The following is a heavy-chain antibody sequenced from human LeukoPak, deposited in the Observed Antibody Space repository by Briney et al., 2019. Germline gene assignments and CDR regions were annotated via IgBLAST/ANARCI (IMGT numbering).Heavy chain of an antibody. Sequence: GGSLRLSCAASGFTFSSYWMSWVRQAPGKGLEWVANMKQHGSEKYYVDSVKGRFTISRDNAKNSLYLQMNSLRAEDTAVYYCAREYYDFWSGPYMDVWGKGTTVTVSS. CDR1: GFTFSSYW. D-gene: IGHD3-3*01. CDR3: AREYYDFWSGPYMDV. V-gene: IGHV3-7*01. J-gene: IGHJ6*03. CDR2: MKQHGSEK.